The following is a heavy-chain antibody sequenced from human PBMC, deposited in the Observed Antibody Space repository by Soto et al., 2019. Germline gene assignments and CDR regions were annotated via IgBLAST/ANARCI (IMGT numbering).Heavy chain of an antibody. CDR1: GYTFTSYA. V-gene: IGHV1-3*01. J-gene: IGHJ4*02. CDR3: ARSLDDIGVVVAATPFDY. Sequence: ASVKVSCKASGYTFTSYAMHWVRQAPGQRLEWMGWINAGNGNTKYSQKFQGRVTITRNTSASTAYMELSSLRSEDTAVYYCARSLDDIGVVVAATPFDYWGQGTLVTVSS. CDR2: INAGNGNT. D-gene: IGHD2-15*01.